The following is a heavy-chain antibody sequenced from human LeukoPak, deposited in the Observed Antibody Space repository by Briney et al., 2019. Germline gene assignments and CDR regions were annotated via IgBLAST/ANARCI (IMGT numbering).Heavy chain of an antibody. V-gene: IGHV4-4*07. J-gene: IGHJ5*02. D-gene: IGHD6-6*01. CDR2: TYTSGST. CDR1: GGSISSYY. CDR3: ARESHNLEQLVGSWFDP. Sequence: SETLSLSCTVSGGSISSYYWSWIRQPAGKGLEWFGRTYTSGSTNYNPSLKSRVTMSVDTSKNQFSLKLSSVTAADTAVYYCARESHNLEQLVGSWFDPWGQGTLVTVSS.